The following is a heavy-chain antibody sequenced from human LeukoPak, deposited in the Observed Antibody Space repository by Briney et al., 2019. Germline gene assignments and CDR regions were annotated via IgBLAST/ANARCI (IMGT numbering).Heavy chain of an antibody. V-gene: IGHV4-4*02. CDR1: GDSISSIKW. J-gene: IGHJ4*02. CDR2: IYHSEST. CDR3: ARVWCSGGSCYSPYFDY. Sequence: SETLSLTCDVSGDSISSIKWWSWVRQPPGKGPEWIGEIYHSESTNYNPSLKSRVTISVDKSKNQFSLKLSSVTAADTAVYYCARVWCSGGSCYSPYFDYWGQGTLVTVSS. D-gene: IGHD2-15*01.